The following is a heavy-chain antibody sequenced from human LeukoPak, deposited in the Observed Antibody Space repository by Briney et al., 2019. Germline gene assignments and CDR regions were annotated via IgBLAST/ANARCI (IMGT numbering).Heavy chain of an antibody. CDR1: GLTFSDAW. CDR3: TWMATIFTVDY. Sequence: GGSLRHSCVVSGLTFSDAWMSVVRQSRGKGLEWVGRIRNDRITDYAAPVQGRFSISRDNSKSTFYLQMNSLRTEDTAMNFCTWMATIFTVDYWRQGTLVTVS. D-gene: IGHD5-12*01. CDR2: IRNDRIT. J-gene: IGHJ4*02. V-gene: IGHV3-15*01.